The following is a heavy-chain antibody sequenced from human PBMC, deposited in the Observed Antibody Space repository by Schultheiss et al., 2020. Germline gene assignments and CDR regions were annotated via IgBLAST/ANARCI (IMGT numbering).Heavy chain of an antibody. D-gene: IGHD6-6*01. V-gene: IGHV3-23*01. CDR2: VTFSGDT. Sequence: GESLKISCAASGFTFSSSAMTWVRQAPGKRLEWVSSVTFSGDTYFADFVKGRFTISRDNSKSTLYLQMNSVRAEDTAVYFCARLSGTSSPYWGQGTVVTVSS. CDR3: ARLSGTSSPY. J-gene: IGHJ4*02. CDR1: GFTFSSSA.